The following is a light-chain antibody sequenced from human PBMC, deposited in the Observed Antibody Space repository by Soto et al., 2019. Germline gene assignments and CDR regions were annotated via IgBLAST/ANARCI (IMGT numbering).Light chain of an antibody. CDR3: TSWSTSTTMI. CDR2: DIN. V-gene: IGLV2-14*03. Sequence: QSVLTQPASVSGSPGQSVTISCTGTSCEIGANNFVSCYQHHAATAPQLMLYDINIRPAGVSNRFSGSKAGNTASLTSAGLHAEDEADYYCTSWSTSTTMIFGGGTKLTVL. CDR1: SCEIGANNF. J-gene: IGLJ2*01.